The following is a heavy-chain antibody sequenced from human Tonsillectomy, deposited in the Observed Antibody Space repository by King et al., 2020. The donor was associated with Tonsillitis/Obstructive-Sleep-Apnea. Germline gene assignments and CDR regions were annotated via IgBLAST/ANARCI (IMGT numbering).Heavy chain of an antibody. CDR3: ARGGYDFWSGYHNYYYYYMDV. CDR1: GGSVSSGSYY. D-gene: IGHD3-3*01. CDR2: IYYSGST. J-gene: IGHJ6*03. V-gene: IGHV4-61*01. Sequence: VQLQESGPGLVKPSETLSLTCTVSGGSVSSGSYYWRWIRQPPGKGLEWIGYIYYSGSTNYNPSLKSRVTISVDTSKNQFSLKLSSVTAADTAVYYCARGGYDFWSGYHNYYYYYMDVWGKGTTVTVSS.